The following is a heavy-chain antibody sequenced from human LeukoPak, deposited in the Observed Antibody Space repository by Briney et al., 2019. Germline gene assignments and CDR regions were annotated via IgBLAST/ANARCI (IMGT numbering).Heavy chain of an antibody. D-gene: IGHD3-22*01. Sequence: GGSLRLSCAASGFTFSSYSMNWVRQAPGKGLEWVSSISSSSSYIYYADSVKGRFTISRDNAKNTLYLQMNSLRAEDTAVYYCARVTYYYDSSGYGGFGPWGQGTLVTVSS. J-gene: IGHJ5*02. CDR1: GFTFSSYS. V-gene: IGHV3-21*04. CDR3: ARVTYYYDSSGYGGFGP. CDR2: ISSSSSYI.